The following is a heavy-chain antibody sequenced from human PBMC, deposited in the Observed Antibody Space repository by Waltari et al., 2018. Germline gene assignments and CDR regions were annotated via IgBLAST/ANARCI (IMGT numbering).Heavy chain of an antibody. CDR1: GGSISSSSYY. D-gene: IGHD6-13*01. Sequence: QLQLQESGPGLVKPSETLSLTCTVSGGSISSSSYYWGWIRQPPGKGLEWIGSIYYSGSTYYNPSLKSRVTISVDTSKNQFSLKLSSVTAADTAVYYCARVYSSSSRIYWGQGTLVTVSS. V-gene: IGHV4-39*07. J-gene: IGHJ4*02. CDR2: IYYSGST. CDR3: ARVYSSSSRIY.